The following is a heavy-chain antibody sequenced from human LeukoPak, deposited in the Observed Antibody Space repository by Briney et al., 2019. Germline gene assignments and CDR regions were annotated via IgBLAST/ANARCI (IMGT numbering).Heavy chain of an antibody. V-gene: IGHV4-59*01. D-gene: IGHD2-2*02. CDR3: ARDAKLGYCSSTSCYRAAFDI. CDR2: IYYSGST. Sequence: SETLSLTCTVSGGSISSYYWSWIRQPPGKGLEWIGYIYYSGSTNYNPSLKSRVTISVDTSKNQFSLKLSSVAAADTAVYYCARDAKLGYCSSTSCYRAAFDIWGQGTMVTVSS. CDR1: GGSISSYY. J-gene: IGHJ3*02.